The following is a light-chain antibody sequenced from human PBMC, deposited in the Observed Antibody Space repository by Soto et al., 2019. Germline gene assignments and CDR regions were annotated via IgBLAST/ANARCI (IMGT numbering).Light chain of an antibody. CDR2: DAY. CDR3: QQRSNWPRT. CDR1: QSVSSY. V-gene: IGKV3-11*01. J-gene: IGKJ1*01. Sequence: EIVLTQSPATLSLSPGERATLSCRASQSVSSYLAWYQQKPGQAPRLLIYDAYNRATGIPARFSGSGAGTDFTLTISSLEPEDFAVYYCQQRSNWPRTFGQWTKVEIK.